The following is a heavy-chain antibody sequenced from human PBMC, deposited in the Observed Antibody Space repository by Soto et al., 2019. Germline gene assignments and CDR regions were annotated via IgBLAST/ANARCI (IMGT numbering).Heavy chain of an antibody. V-gene: IGHV5-10-1*01. D-gene: IGHD3-3*01. J-gene: IGHJ5*02. CDR2: IDPSDSYT. Sequence: GESLKISCKGSGYSFTSYWISWVRQMPGKGLEWMGRIDPSDSYTNYSPSFQGHVTISADKSISTAYLQWSSLKASDTAMYYCARRREDDFWSGYHPFDTWGQGTLVTVSS. CDR3: ARRREDDFWSGYHPFDT. CDR1: GYSFTSYW.